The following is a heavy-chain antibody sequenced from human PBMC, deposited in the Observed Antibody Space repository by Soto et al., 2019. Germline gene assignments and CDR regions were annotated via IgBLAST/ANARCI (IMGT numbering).Heavy chain of an antibody. CDR2: IYHSGST. Sequence: SETLSLTCAVSGGSISSGGYSWSWIRQPPGKGLEWIGYIYHSGSTYYNPSLKSRVTISVDRSKNQFSLKASDTAMFYCARRLVSTEFFDIWGQGTMVTVSS. D-gene: IGHD3-9*01. J-gene: IGHJ3*02. CDR3: ARRLVSTEFFDI. CDR1: GGSISSGGYS. V-gene: IGHV4-30-2*01.